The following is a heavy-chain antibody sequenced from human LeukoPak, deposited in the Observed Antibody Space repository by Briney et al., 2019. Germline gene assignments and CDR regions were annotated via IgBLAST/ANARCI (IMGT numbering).Heavy chain of an antibody. Sequence: GGSLRLSCAASGFTFSSYGMHWVRQAPGKGLEWVSFIGYDGSNKYYADSVKGRFTISRDNSRNTLYLQMNSLRAEDTAVYYCARGVANYYDNSGYQNWGQGTLVTVSS. CDR2: IGYDGSNK. D-gene: IGHD3-22*01. CDR1: GFTFSSYG. V-gene: IGHV3-30*02. J-gene: IGHJ4*02. CDR3: ARGVANYYDNSGYQN.